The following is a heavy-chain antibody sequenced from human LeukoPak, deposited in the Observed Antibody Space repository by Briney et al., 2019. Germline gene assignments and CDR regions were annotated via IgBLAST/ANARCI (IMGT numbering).Heavy chain of an antibody. Sequence: GGSLRLSCAASGFIFSSYAMHWVRQAPGKGLEWVSAISYDGTNTYYADSVKGRFTISRDNSKDTLSLQMNSLRAEDTAVYYCVKDRFATVTPQDFDYWGQGTLVTVSS. CDR3: VKDRFATVTPQDFDY. CDR2: ISYDGTNT. CDR1: GFIFSSYA. J-gene: IGHJ4*02. V-gene: IGHV3-30-3*01. D-gene: IGHD4-11*01.